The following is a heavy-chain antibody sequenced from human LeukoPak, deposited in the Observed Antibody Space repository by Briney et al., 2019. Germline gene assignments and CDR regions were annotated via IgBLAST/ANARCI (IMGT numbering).Heavy chain of an antibody. Sequence: GGCLRLSCAASGFTFSSYAMHWVRQAPGKGLEWVAVISYDGSNKYYADSVKGRFTISSDNSKNTLYLQMNSLRAEDTAVYYCARAPGPAACMDVWGQGTTVTVSS. D-gene: IGHD6-25*01. CDR1: GFTFSSYA. CDR2: ISYDGSNK. CDR3: ARAPGPAACMDV. J-gene: IGHJ6*02. V-gene: IGHV3-30-3*01.